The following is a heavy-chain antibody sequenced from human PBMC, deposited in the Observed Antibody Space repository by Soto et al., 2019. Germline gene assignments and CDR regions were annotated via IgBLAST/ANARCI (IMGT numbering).Heavy chain of an antibody. D-gene: IGHD3-10*01. CDR1: GFTFSSYG. V-gene: IGHV3-30*18. Sequence: LRLSCAASGFTFSSYGMHWVRHAPVKGLDWVAVISYDGSNKYYADSVKGRFTTSRDNSKNTLYLQMNSLRAEDTAVYYCAKSGSVPWFGELLTYGMDVWGQGTTVTVSS. J-gene: IGHJ6*02. CDR2: ISYDGSNK. CDR3: AKSGSVPWFGELLTYGMDV.